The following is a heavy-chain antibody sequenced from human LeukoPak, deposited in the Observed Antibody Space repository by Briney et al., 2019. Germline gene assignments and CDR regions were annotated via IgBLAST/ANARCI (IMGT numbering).Heavy chain of an antibody. J-gene: IGHJ4*02. CDR3: ARQSSGYYSYYFDY. CDR1: GGSISSSNW. CDR2: IYHSGST. D-gene: IGHD3-22*01. Sequence: SETLSLTCAVSGGSISSSNWWSWVRQPPGKGLEWIGEIYHSGSTNYNPSLKSRVTISVDKSKNQFSLKLSSVTAADTAVYYCARQSSGYYSYYFDYWGQGTLVTVSS. V-gene: IGHV4-4*02.